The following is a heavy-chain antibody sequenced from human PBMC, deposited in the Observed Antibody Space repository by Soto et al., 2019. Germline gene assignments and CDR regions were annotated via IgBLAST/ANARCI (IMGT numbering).Heavy chain of an antibody. CDR3: ASDGGMGVVVPNWFDP. CDR1: GYTFTSYG. Sequence: QVQLVQSGAEVKKPGASVKVSCKASGYTFTSYGISWVRQAPGQGLEWMGWISAYNGNTNYAQKLQGRVTMTTDTRTSTAYQELRSLRSDATAVYYCASDGGMGVVVPNWFDPWGQGTLVTVAS. J-gene: IGHJ5*02. V-gene: IGHV1-18*01. D-gene: IGHD2-15*01. CDR2: ISAYNGNT.